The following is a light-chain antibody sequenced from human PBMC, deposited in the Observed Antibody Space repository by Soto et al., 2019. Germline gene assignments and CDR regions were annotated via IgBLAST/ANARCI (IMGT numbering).Light chain of an antibody. V-gene: IGLV2-11*01. J-gene: IGLJ1*01. CDR2: DVN. CDR3: CSYAGSYSYV. CDR1: SSDVGGYNY. Sequence: QSALTQPRSVSGSPGQSVTISCTGTSSDVGGYNYVSWYQQHPGKAPKFIIYDVNKRPSGVPDRFSGSKSGNTASLTISGLQADDEADYYCCSYAGSYSYVFGTGTKLTAL.